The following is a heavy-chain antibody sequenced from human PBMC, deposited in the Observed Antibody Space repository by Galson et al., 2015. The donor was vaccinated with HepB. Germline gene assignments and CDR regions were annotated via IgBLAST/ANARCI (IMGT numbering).Heavy chain of an antibody. CDR1: GYTLTKLS. D-gene: IGHD2-2*01. Sequence: SVKVSCKASGYTLTKLSMHWVRQAPGKGLEWMGGFDPEDGETIYAQKFQGRVTMTEDTSTDTAYMELSSLRSEDTAVYYCATDFRSNQLQFWGQGTLVTVSS. V-gene: IGHV1-24*01. CDR2: FDPEDGET. CDR3: ATDFRSNQLQF. J-gene: IGHJ4*02.